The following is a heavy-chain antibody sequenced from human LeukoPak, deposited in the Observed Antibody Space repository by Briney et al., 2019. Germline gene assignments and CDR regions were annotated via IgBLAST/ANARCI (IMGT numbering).Heavy chain of an antibody. CDR1: GYSFSTFG. Sequence: ASATVSCKASGYSFSTFGITWVRQAPGQGREWMGWISPYDDSTAYGQKFEGRVTMTRDTSTNTAHMELRSLTSDDTALYYCAKVDPPIAVGAPGDAFDLWGQGTMVIVSS. CDR2: ISPYDDST. CDR3: AKVDPPIAVGAPGDAFDL. D-gene: IGHD6-19*01. J-gene: IGHJ3*01. V-gene: IGHV1-18*01.